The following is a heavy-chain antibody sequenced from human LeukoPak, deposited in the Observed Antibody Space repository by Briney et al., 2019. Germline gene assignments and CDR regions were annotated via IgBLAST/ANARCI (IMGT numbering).Heavy chain of an antibody. V-gene: IGHV4-34*01. CDR1: GGSFSGSF. D-gene: IGHD2-21*02. Sequence: SEALSLTCAVYGGSFSGSFWSWIRQPPGKGLEWIGEINNGGSTSYNPSLEGRVTISVDTSRNQFSLKLSSVTAADTAVYYCAPLSCGGDCYWGQGTLVTVSS. J-gene: IGHJ4*02. CDR3: APLSCGGDCY. CDR2: INNGGST.